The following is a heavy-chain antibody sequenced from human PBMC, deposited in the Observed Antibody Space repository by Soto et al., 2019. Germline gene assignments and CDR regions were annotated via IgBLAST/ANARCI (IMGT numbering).Heavy chain of an antibody. CDR2: IIPIFGTA. Sequence: ASVKVSCKASGGTFSSYAISWVRQAPGQGLEWMGGIIPIFGTANYAQKFQGRVTITADESTSTAYMELSSLRSEDTAVYYCARGTEYNWNYGPYNWFDPWGQGTLVTVSS. CDR3: ARGTEYNWNYGPYNWFDP. J-gene: IGHJ5*02. D-gene: IGHD1-7*01. CDR1: GGTFSSYA. V-gene: IGHV1-69*13.